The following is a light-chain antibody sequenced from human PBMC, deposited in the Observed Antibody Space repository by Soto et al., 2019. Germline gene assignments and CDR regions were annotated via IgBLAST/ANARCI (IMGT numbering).Light chain of an antibody. V-gene: IGKV4-1*01. Sequence: DIVMTQSPDSLAVSLGERATINCKSSQSVLYNSNNKNYLAWYQQKPGQPPRLLIYWASTRESGVPDRFRGSGSGTDFTLTISSLQAEDVAVYYCQQYYSLPLTFGPGTKVDIK. CDR1: QSVLYNSNNKNY. J-gene: IGKJ3*01. CDR3: QQYYSLPLT. CDR2: WAS.